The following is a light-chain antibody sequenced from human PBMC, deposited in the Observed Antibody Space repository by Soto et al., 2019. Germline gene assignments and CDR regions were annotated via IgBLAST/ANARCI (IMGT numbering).Light chain of an antibody. Sequence: QSVLTQPASVSGSPGQSITISCTGTSSDVGGYNYVSWYQQHPGKAPKLMIYDVTNRPSGVSNRFSGSKSCNTASLTISGLQAEDEADYYCSPYTSSSTYVFGTGTKVTVL. CDR3: SPYTSSSTYV. CDR1: SSDVGGYNY. CDR2: DVT. J-gene: IGLJ1*01. V-gene: IGLV2-14*01.